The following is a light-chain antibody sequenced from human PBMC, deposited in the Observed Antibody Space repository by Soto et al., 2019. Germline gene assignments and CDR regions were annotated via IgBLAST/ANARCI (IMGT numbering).Light chain of an antibody. CDR3: QVWDSSTVV. CDR2: SER. Sequence: SYELTQPLSVSVALGQTATITCGGNNIGSKNVHWYQQKPGQAPVLAIYSERNRPSGIPERFSGSNSGNTATLTSSSAQAGDEGDYYCQVWDSSTVVFGGGTKVTVL. J-gene: IGLJ2*01. CDR1: NIGSKN. V-gene: IGLV3-9*01.